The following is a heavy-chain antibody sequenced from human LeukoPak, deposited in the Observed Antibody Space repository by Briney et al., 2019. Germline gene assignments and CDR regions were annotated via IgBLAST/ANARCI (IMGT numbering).Heavy chain of an antibody. CDR3: ARGGYGDYGGGEVY. J-gene: IGHJ4*02. CDR2: ISHDGSNK. CDR1: GFTFSSYA. D-gene: IGHD4-17*01. V-gene: IGHV3-30*04. Sequence: GGSLRLSCAASGFTFSSYAVHWVRQAPGKGLEWVAFISHDGSNKYYADSVKGRFTISRDNSKNTLYLQMNSLRTEDTAVYYCARGGYGDYGGGEVYWGQGTLVTVSS.